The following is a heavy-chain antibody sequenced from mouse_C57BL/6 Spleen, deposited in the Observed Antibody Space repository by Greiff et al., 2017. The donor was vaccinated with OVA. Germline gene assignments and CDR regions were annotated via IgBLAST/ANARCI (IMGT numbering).Heavy chain of an antibody. CDR1: GYSFTDYN. D-gene: IGHD1-1*01. J-gene: IGHJ3*01. Sequence: EVQLQQSGPELVKPGASVKISCKASGYSFTDYNMNWVKQSNGKSLEWIGVINPNYGTTSYNQKFKGKDTLTVDQSSSTAYMQLNSLTSEDSAVYYCARPHYYGSSYEGFAYWGQGTLVTVSA. CDR3: ARPHYYGSSYEGFAY. CDR2: INPNYGTT. V-gene: IGHV1-39*01.